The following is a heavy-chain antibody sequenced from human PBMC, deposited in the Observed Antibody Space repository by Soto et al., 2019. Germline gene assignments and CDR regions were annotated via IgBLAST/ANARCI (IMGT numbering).Heavy chain of an antibody. V-gene: IGHV4-59*13. D-gene: IGHD3-16*01. CDR1: GASMIDYY. CDR3: ARSGHTFGGVV. J-gene: IGHJ4*02. Sequence: SETLSLTCTVSGASMIDYYGSWIRQSPGKGLEHIGYMHYSGSANYNPSLKSRVTISLDRSNNRFSLRLSSVTAADTAIYYCARSGHTFGGVVWGQGILVTVSS. CDR2: MHYSGSA.